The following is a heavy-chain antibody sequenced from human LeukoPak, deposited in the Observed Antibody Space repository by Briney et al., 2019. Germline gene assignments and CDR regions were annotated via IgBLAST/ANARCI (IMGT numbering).Heavy chain of an antibody. D-gene: IGHD3-10*01. V-gene: IGHV3-30*02. Sequence: SGGSLRLSCAASGFTFSSYGMHWVRQAPGKGLEWVAFIRYDGSNKYYADSVKGRFTISRDNSKNTLYLQMNSLRAEDTAVYYCAKDSPAMVRGVPDYWGQGTLVTVSS. CDR1: GFTFSSYG. CDR2: IRYDGSNK. J-gene: IGHJ4*02. CDR3: AKDSPAMVRGVPDY.